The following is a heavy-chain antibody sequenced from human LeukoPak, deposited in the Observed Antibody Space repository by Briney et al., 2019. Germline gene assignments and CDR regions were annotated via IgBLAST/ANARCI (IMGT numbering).Heavy chain of an antibody. J-gene: IGHJ4*02. D-gene: IGHD3-3*01. V-gene: IGHV3-23*01. Sequence: QPGGSLRLSYEASGFTFNSYAMNWVRQAPGKGLEWLSMISGSGDNTYYADSVKGRFTISRDNSKNTLYLQMSSLGAGDTAIYYCAKTIHSDFWRGYYSYFDYWGRGTLVTVSS. CDR2: ISGSGDNT. CDR3: AKTIHSDFWRGYYSYFDY. CDR1: GFTFNSYA.